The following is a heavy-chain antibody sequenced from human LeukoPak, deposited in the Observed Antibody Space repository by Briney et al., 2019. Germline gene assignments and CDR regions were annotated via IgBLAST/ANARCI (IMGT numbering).Heavy chain of an antibody. D-gene: IGHD1-1*01. CDR3: ARRQGGTMLDS. Sequence: PSETLSLTCTVSDDSISDYYRGWIRQPPGKGLEWIGTIHLGGSTSYNPSLKSRVTISLDTSKNQFSLKVNSVTAADTGVYYCARRQGGTMLDSWGQGTLVTVSS. CDR1: DDSISDYY. V-gene: IGHV4-38-2*02. J-gene: IGHJ4*02. CDR2: IHLGGST.